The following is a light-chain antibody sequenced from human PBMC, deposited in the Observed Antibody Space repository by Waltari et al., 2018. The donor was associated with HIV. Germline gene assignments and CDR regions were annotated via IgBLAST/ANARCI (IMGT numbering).Light chain of an antibody. CDR2: WAS. Sequence: DIVMTQSPDSLAVSLGERATITCTSSRTVFYSSDNRNYLAWYLQRPGQSPKVLIFWASTRAFGVPDRFSGSGSGTDFSLTLSSLQADDVGIYYCQQYYRVPPTFGGGTKVEI. V-gene: IGKV4-1*01. CDR3: QQYYRVPPT. J-gene: IGKJ4*01. CDR1: RTVFYSSDNRNY.